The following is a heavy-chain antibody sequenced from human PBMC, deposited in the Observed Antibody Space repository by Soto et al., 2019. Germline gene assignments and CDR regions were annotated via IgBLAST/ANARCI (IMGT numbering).Heavy chain of an antibody. V-gene: IGHV4-30-4*01. CDR3: ARVPSP. Sequence: SETLSLTCTVSGVAISSGGYYWSWIRQPPGKGLEWIGYIYYSGNTYYNPSLKSRVTISVDRSKNQFSLKLSSVTAADTAVYYCARVPSPWGQGTLVTVSS. J-gene: IGHJ5*02. CDR1: GVAISSGGYY. CDR2: IYYSGNT.